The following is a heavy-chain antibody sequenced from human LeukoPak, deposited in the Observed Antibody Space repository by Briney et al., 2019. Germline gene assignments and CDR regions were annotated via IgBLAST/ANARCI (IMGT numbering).Heavy chain of an antibody. CDR3: ARAFIAVARDAFDI. Sequence: PSQTLSLTCTVSGGPIRTGSYYWSWIRQPAGKGLEWIGRIYTSGSTNYNPSLKSRVTISVDTSKNQFSLKLSSVTAADTAVYYCARAFIAVARDAFDIWGQGTMVTVSS. CDR2: IYTSGST. D-gene: IGHD6-19*01. V-gene: IGHV4-61*02. CDR1: GGPIRTGSYY. J-gene: IGHJ3*02.